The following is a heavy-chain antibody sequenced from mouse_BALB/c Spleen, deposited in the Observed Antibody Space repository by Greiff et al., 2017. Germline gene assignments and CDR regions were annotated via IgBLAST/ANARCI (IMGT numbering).Heavy chain of an antibody. CDR2: IDPANGNT. Sequence: VQLQQSGAELVKPGASVKLSCTASGFNIKDTYMHWVKQRPEQGLEWIGRIDPANGNTKYDPKFQGKATITADTSSNTAYLQLSSLTSEDTAVYYCAPYGNYVGWFAYWGQGTLVTVSA. CDR1: GFNIKDTY. J-gene: IGHJ3*01. CDR3: APYGNYVGWFAY. V-gene: IGHV14-3*02. D-gene: IGHD2-1*01.